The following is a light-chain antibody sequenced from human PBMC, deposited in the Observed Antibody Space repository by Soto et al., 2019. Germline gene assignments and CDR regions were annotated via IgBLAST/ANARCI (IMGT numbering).Light chain of an antibody. CDR2: GNN. Sequence: QSVLTQAPSVSGTPGQRVTITCSGSSSNIGRNSVNWYQHLTGTAPKLLTHGNNYRPSGVPDRFSGSKSGTSASLAISGLQPEDEGHYSCGAWDSSLNVYLFGGGTKVTVL. V-gene: IGLV1-44*01. CDR3: GAWDSSLNVYL. CDR1: SSNIGRNS. J-gene: IGLJ1*01.